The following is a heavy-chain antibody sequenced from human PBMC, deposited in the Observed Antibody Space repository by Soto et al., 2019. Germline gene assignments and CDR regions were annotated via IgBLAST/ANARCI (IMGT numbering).Heavy chain of an antibody. V-gene: IGHV1-69*13. CDR1: GGTFSSYA. D-gene: IGHD6-6*01. CDR2: TIPIFGTA. J-gene: IGHJ6*02. CDR3: ARLVQLYYYYYGMDV. Sequence: ASVKVSCKASGGTFSSYAISWVRQAPGQGLEWMGGTIPIFGTANYAQKFQGRVTITADESTSTAYMELSSLRSEDTAVYYCARLVQLYYYYYGMDVWGQGTTVTVSS.